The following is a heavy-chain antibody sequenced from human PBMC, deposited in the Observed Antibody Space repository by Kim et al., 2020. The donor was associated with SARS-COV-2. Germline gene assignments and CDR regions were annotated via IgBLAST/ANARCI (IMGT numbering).Heavy chain of an antibody. V-gene: IGHV3-21*01. D-gene: IGHD3-10*01. CDR2: ISSSSSYI. CDR1: GFTFSSYS. Sequence: GGSLRLSCAASGFTFSSYSMNWVRQAPGKGLEWVSSISSSSSYIYYADSVKGRFTISRDNAKNSLYLQMNSLRAEDTAVYYCARDKSNRYYYGSGSYNYYYYGMDVWGQGTTVTVSS. J-gene: IGHJ6*02. CDR3: ARDKSNRYYYGSGSYNYYYYGMDV.